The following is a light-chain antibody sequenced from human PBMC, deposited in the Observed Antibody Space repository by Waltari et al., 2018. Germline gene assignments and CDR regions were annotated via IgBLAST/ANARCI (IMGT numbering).Light chain of an antibody. CDR1: SGHSSYS. Sequence: QVVLTQSPSASASLGASVKLTCTLSSGHSSYSIAWHQQHPEKGPRYLGKVNNDGSHPKGDGIRDRFSGSNSGAERYLTISSLQSEDEADYYCQTWGTGITFGGGTKLTVL. CDR2: VNNDGSH. V-gene: IGLV4-69*01. J-gene: IGLJ2*01. CDR3: QTWGTGIT.